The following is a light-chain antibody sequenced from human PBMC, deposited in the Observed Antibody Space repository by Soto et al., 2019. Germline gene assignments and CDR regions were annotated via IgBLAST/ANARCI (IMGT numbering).Light chain of an antibody. J-gene: IGLJ2*01. Sequence: QSALTQPASVSGSPGQSITISCTGTSSDVGGYNYVSWYQQHPGKAPKLMIFEVSNRPSGVSSRFSGSKSGNTASLTISGLQAEDEADYYCSSYTISSTLVVFGGGTKVTVL. CDR3: SSYTISSTLVV. CDR1: SSDVGGYNY. V-gene: IGLV2-14*01. CDR2: EVS.